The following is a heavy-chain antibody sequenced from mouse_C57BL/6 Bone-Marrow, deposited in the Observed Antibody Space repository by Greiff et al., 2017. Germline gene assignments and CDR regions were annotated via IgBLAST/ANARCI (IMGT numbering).Heavy chain of an antibody. J-gene: IGHJ4*01. D-gene: IGHD2-10*01. V-gene: IGHV1-81*01. Sequence: QVQLQQSGAELARPGASVTLSCKASGYTFTSYGISWVKQRTGQGLEWSGEIYPRSGNTYYNEKFKGKATLTADKSSSTAYMELRSLTSEDAAVYFCARGGLLWYAMDYWGQGTSVTVSS. CDR2: IYPRSGNT. CDR3: ARGGLLWYAMDY. CDR1: GYTFTSYG.